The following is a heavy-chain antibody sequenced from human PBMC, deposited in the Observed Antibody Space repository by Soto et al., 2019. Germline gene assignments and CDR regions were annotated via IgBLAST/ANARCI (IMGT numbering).Heavy chain of an antibody. CDR1: GGSISSGGYY. CDR2: IYYSGST. D-gene: IGHD2-15*01. J-gene: IGHJ5*02. V-gene: IGHV4-31*03. CDR3: ARDLGCSGGSCYGGLTAGFDP. Sequence: PSETLSLTCTVSGGSISSGGYYWSWIRQHPGKGLEWIGYIYYSGSTYYNPSLKSRVTISVDTSKNQFSLKLSSVTAADTAVYYCARDLGCSGGSCYGGLTAGFDPWGQGTLVTVS.